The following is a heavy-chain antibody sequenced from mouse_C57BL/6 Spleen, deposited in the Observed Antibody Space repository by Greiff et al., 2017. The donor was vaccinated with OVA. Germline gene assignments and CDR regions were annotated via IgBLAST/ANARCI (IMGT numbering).Heavy chain of an antibody. Sequence: VQLQQPGAELVMPGASVKLSCKASGYTFTSYWMHWVKQRPGQGLEWIGEIDPSDSYTNYNQKFKGKSTLTVDKSSSTAYMQLSSLTSEDSAVYYCARYYGSSTGFAYWGQGTLVTVSA. CDR3: ARYYGSSTGFAY. V-gene: IGHV1-69*01. D-gene: IGHD1-1*01. CDR2: IDPSDSYT. J-gene: IGHJ3*01. CDR1: GYTFTSYW.